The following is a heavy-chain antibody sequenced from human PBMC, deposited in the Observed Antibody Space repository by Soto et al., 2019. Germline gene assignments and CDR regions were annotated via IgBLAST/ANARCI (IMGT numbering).Heavy chain of an antibody. J-gene: IGHJ4*02. CDR2: IGVSGDT. Sequence: GGSLRLSCVASGFTFNIFAMSWVRQAPGKGLEWASSIGVSGDTYYADSVKGRFTISRDNSKNSLSLQMNSLRAEDAAVYYCARNYYFDFWGLGTLVTVSS. V-gene: IGHV3-23*01. CDR3: ARNYYFDF. CDR1: GFTFNIFA.